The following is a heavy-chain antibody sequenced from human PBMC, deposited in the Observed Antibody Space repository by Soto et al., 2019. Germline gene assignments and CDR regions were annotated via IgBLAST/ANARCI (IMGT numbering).Heavy chain of an antibody. CDR2: INHSGRV. Sequence: SETLSLTCAVYGGSFSGHSWTWIRQSPGKGLEWIGDINHSGRVNYSPSLKSRVTISTDTSDNQFSLRLTSVTAADTAVYYCATSLVTSRTRVDYWGQGTLVTVSS. J-gene: IGHJ4*02. CDR1: GGSFSGHS. V-gene: IGHV4-34*09. D-gene: IGHD1-26*01. CDR3: ATSLVTSRTRVDY.